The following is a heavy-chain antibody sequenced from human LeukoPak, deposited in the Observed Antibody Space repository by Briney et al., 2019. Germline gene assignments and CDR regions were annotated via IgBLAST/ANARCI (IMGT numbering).Heavy chain of an antibody. CDR3: ARIRAYYDILTGYYELGAFDI. D-gene: IGHD3-9*01. Sequence: SSETLSLTCTVSGGSISSYYWSWIRQPPGKGLEWIGYIYYSGSTNYNPSLKSRVTISVDTSKNQFSLKLSSVTAADTAVYYCARIRAYYDILTGYYELGAFDIWGQGTMVTVSS. CDR2: IYYSGST. J-gene: IGHJ3*02. CDR1: GGSISSYY. V-gene: IGHV4-59*01.